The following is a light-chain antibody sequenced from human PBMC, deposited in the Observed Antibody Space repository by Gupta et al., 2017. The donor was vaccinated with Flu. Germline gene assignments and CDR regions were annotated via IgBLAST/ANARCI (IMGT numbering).Light chain of an antibody. CDR2: RDN. CDR3: VAWDDSLSGWL. CDR1: SSNIGRDY. V-gene: IGLV1-47*01. J-gene: IGLJ3*02. Sequence: QSVLTQPPSVSGTPGQRVTISCSGSSSNIGRDYVYWYQQFPGTAPRLIMYRDNQRPSGVPDRFSGSKSGTSASLAISGLRSEDEGDYYCVAWDDSLSGWLFGVGTKLTVL.